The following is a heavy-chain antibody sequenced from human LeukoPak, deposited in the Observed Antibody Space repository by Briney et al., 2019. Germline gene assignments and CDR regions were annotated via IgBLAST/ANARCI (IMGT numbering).Heavy chain of an antibody. D-gene: IGHD2-8*01. V-gene: IGHV4-59*01. CDR2: IYYSGST. Sequence: SETLSLTCTVSGGSINSYYWSWIRQPPGKGLEWIGYIYYSGSTNYNPALKSRVTISVDTSKNQFSLKLSSVTAADMAVYYCARDLIRRGMDVWGKGTTVTISS. CDR1: GGSINSYY. J-gene: IGHJ6*03. CDR3: ARDLIRRGMDV.